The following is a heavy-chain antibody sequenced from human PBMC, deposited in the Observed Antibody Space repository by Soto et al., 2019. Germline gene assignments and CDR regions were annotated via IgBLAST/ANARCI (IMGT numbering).Heavy chain of an antibody. CDR1: GSIFITYG. CDR2: IIPFLGKI. D-gene: IGHD2-21*02. CDR3: ARETAHRCASERPLLPENFDS. J-gene: IGHJ4*02. Sequence: QVQLVPSGAEMKMPGSSVKGSCKTSGSIFITYGISWVRQAPGQGLEWMGGIIPFLGKINHAQIYQDRVTITADKTTSTVYLELIDLISNDTAVYYCARETAHRCASERPLLPENFDSWGQGTLVTVSS. V-gene: IGHV1-69*06.